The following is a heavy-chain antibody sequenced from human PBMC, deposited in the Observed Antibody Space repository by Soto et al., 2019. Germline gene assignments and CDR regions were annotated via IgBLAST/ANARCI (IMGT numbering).Heavy chain of an antibody. CDR1: GGSISSYY. CDR2: IYYSGST. J-gene: IGHJ6*02. CDR3: ARGSTGFYSKLSGMDV. Sequence: SETLSLTCTVSGGSISSYYWSWIRQPPGKGLEWIGYIYYSGSTNYNPSLKSRVTISVDTSRNQFSLKLSSVTAADTAVYYCARGSTGFYSKLSGMDVWGQGTTVTVSS. D-gene: IGHD4-4*01. V-gene: IGHV4-59*01.